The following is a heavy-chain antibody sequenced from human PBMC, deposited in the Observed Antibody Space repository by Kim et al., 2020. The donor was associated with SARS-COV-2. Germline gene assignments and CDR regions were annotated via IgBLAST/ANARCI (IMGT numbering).Heavy chain of an antibody. CDR3: ARTPSYYYGMDV. Sequence: KNYASSGKGRFTIARNNSKITMNLQMNSLRAEDTAVYYCARTPSYYYGMDVWGQGTTVTVSS. J-gene: IGHJ6*02. V-gene: IGHV3-33*01. CDR2: K.